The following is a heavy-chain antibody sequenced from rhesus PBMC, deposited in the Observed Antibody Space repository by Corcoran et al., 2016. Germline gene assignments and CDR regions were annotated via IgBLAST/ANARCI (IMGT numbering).Heavy chain of an antibody. CDR2: ISGSSGST. CDR3: ARVLIAAAGRTIFDY. Sequence: QVQLQESGPGLVKPSETLSLTCAVSGGSVSSSNWWSWIRQPPGKGLEWIGYISGSSGSTYYNPSLKSRVTISTDTSKNQFSLKLSSVTAADTAVYYCARVLIAAAGRTIFDYWGQGVLVTVSS. J-gene: IGHJ4*01. D-gene: IGHD6S26*01. CDR1: GGSVSSSNW. V-gene: IGHV4-65*01.